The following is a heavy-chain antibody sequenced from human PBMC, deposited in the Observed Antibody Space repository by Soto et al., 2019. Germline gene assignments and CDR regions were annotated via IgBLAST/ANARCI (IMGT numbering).Heavy chain of an antibody. Sequence: VGSLRLSCAASGFTFSSYGMHWVRQAPGKGLEWVAVIWYDGSNNYYADSVKGRFTISRDNSKNTLYLQMNSLRAEDTAVYYCAREYCSSTSCYTPVYYYYGMDVWGQGTTVTVSS. D-gene: IGHD2-2*02. CDR1: GFTFSSYG. J-gene: IGHJ6*02. CDR3: AREYCSSTSCYTPVYYYYGMDV. CDR2: IWYDGSNN. V-gene: IGHV3-33*01.